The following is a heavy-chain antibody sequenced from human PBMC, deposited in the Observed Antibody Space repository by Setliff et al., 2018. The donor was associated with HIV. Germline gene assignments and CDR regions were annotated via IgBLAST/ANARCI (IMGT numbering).Heavy chain of an antibody. Sequence: SETLSLTCTVSGGSISSYYWSWIRQPPGKGLEWIGYIYTSGSTNYNPSLKSRVTISVDRSKNQFSLKLSSVTAADTAVYYCARGGSRGSWYWDYWGQGTLVTVSS. J-gene: IGHJ4*02. V-gene: IGHV4-4*09. CDR2: IYTSGST. CDR3: ARGGSRGSWYWDY. D-gene: IGHD6-13*01. CDR1: GGSISSYY.